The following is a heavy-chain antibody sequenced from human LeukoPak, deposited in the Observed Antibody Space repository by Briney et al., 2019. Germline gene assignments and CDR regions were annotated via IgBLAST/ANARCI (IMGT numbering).Heavy chain of an antibody. CDR2: ISAYNGKT. Sequence: GASVKVSCKASGYTFTSYGISWVRQAPGQGLEWVGWISAYNGKTNFAQKLQGRVTMTTDTSTSTAYMELSSLRSEDTAVYYCATVYGGWYRWYFDYWGQGTLVTVSS. D-gene: IGHD6-19*01. CDR1: GYTFTSYG. V-gene: IGHV1-18*01. J-gene: IGHJ4*02. CDR3: ATVYGGWYRWYFDY.